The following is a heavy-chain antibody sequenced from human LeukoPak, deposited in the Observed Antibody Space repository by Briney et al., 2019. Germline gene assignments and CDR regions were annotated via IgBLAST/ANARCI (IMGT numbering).Heavy chain of an antibody. CDR3: AELRSGGPAAGNY. CDR1: GFTFSSYA. D-gene: IGHD6-13*01. CDR2: ISGSDDST. J-gene: IGHJ4*02. Sequence: PGGSLRLSCAASGFTFSSYAMSWVRQAPGKGLEWVSTISGSDDSTYYADSVKGRFTISRDNSKNTVYLHMSSLRAEDTAVYFCAELRSGGPAAGNYWGQGTLVTVSS. V-gene: IGHV3-23*01.